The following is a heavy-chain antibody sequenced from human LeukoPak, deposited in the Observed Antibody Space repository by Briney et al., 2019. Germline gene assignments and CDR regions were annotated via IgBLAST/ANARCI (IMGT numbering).Heavy chain of an antibody. D-gene: IGHD3-10*01. V-gene: IGHV1-69*05. CDR2: IIPIFGTA. Sequence: SVKVPCKASGGTFSSYAISWVRQAPGQGLEWMGRIIPIFGTANYAQKFQGRVTITTDESTSTAYMELSSLRSEDTAVYYCARVTPDYYGSGSYGYYFDYWGQGTLVTVSS. CDR3: ARVTPDYYGSGSYGYYFDY. CDR1: GGTFSSYA. J-gene: IGHJ4*02.